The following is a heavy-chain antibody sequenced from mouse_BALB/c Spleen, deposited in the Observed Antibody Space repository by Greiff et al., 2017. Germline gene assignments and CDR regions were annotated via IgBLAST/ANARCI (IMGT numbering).Heavy chain of an antibody. J-gene: IGHJ2*01. CDR1: GFTFSSFG. V-gene: IGHV5-17*02. Sequence: DVQLQESGGGLVQPGGSRKLSCAASGFTFSSFGMHWVRQAPEKGLEWVAYISSGSSTIYYADTVKGRFTISRDNPKNTLFLQMTSLRSEDTAMYYCASSGWDDWGQGTTLTVSA. D-gene: IGHD1-1*02. CDR3: ASSGWDD. CDR2: ISSGSSTI.